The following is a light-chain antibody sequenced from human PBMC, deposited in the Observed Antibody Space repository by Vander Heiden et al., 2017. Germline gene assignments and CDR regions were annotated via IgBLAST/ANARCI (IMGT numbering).Light chain of an antibody. CDR1: QNVLYSSNNKNY. CDR2: WAS. Sequence: DIVMTQSPDSLAVSLGERATINCKSSQNVLYSSNNKNYLAWYQQKPGQPPKLLIYWASTRESGVPDLFSGSGSGTDFTLTISSLQAEDVAVYYCQQYYGTPYTFGQGTKLEIK. J-gene: IGKJ2*01. CDR3: QQYYGTPYT. V-gene: IGKV4-1*01.